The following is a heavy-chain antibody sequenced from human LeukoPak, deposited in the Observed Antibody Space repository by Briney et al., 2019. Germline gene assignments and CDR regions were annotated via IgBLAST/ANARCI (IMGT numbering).Heavy chain of an antibody. CDR2: IRAKIHDGTT. CDR1: GFIFGDYN. Sequence: PGGSLRLSCTTSGFIFGDYNMNWVRQAPGQGLEWVGYIRAKIHDGTTDFAASVKGRFTISRDDSKSIAYLQMTSLKSEDTAVYYCSRGQKDPYGPEFDYWGQGTLVTVSS. D-gene: IGHD3-10*01. J-gene: IGHJ4*02. V-gene: IGHV3-49*04. CDR3: SRGQKDPYGPEFDY.